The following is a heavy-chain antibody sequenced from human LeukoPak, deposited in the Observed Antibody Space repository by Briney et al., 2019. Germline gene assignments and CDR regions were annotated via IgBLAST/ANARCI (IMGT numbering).Heavy chain of an antibody. D-gene: IGHD2-2*01. J-gene: IGHJ3*02. CDR2: INWNGGST. V-gene: IGHV3-20*04. CDR1: GFTFDDYG. Sequence: TGGSLRLSCAASGFTFDDYGMTWVRQAPGKGLEWVSGINWNGGSTGYADSVKGRFTISRDNAKNSLYPQMNSLRAEDTALYYCASLVVPAAHDAFDIWGQGTMVTVSS. CDR3: ASLVVPAAHDAFDI.